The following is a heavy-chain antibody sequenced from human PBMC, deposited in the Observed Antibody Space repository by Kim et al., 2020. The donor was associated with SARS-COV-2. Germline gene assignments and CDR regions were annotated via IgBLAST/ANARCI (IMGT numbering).Heavy chain of an antibody. Sequence: SETLSLTCAVYGGSFSGYYWSWIRQPPGKGLEWIGEINHSGSTNYNPSLKSRVTISVDTSKNQFSLKLSSVTAADTAVYYCARGRGSGWTPPITPSWFDPWGQGTLVTVSS. CDR3: ARGRGSGWTPPITPSWFDP. D-gene: IGHD6-19*01. V-gene: IGHV4-34*01. J-gene: IGHJ5*02. CDR1: GGSFSGYY. CDR2: INHSGST.